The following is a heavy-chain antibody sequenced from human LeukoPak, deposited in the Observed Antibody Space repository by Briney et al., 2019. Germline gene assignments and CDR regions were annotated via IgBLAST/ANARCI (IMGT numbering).Heavy chain of an antibody. CDR1: GYTFTGYY. CDR2: INPNSGGT. CDR3: ARDEGRDGYNSY. J-gene: IGHJ4*02. V-gene: IGHV1-2*02. Sequence: ASVKVSCKASGYTFTGYYMHWVRQAPGQGLEWMGWINPNSGGTNYAQKFQGRVTMTRDTSISTAYMELSRLRSDDTAVYYCARDEGRDGYNSYWGQGTLVTVSS. D-gene: IGHD5-24*01.